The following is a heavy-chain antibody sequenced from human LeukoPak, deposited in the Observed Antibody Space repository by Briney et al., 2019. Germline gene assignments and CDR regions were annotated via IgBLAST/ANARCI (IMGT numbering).Heavy chain of an antibody. J-gene: IGHJ4*02. CDR3: ARVLLWFGELNYFDY. V-gene: IGHV3-64*01. D-gene: IGHD3-10*01. CDR2: ISNSGGST. CDR1: GFIFSRYG. Sequence: GGSLRLSCVASGFIFSRYGMHWVRQAPGKGLEYVSAISNSGGSTYYANSVKGRFTISRDNSKNTLYLQMGSLRGEDMAVYCCARVLLWFGELNYFDYWGQGTLVTVSS.